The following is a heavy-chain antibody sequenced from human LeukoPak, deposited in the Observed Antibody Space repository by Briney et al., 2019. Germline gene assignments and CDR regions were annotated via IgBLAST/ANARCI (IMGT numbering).Heavy chain of an antibody. J-gene: IGHJ4*02. D-gene: IGHD4-17*01. V-gene: IGHV4-4*07. Sequence: SETLSLTCTVSGGSISNYYWKWIRQPAGKELEWIGRIYTSGRTNYNPSLKSLLTMSMDTSKKQFSLRLSSVTAADTAVYYCARASDDFGDYGFDYWGQGTLVTVSS. CDR2: IYTSGRT. CDR1: GGSISNYY. CDR3: ARASDDFGDYGFDY.